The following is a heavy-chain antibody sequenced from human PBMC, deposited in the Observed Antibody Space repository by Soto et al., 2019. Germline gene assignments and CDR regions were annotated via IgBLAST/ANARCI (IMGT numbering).Heavy chain of an antibody. CDR2: IHPSGDT. J-gene: IGHJ4*02. CDR3: ARGVLYRDYYLDS. D-gene: IGHD4-17*01. Sequence: SETLSLTCAVYGGSFSGYYWSWIRQPPGKGLEWIGEIHPSGDTDYNPSLSNRVTISLDTSKNQFSLEVTSVTAADSAVYYCARGVLYRDYYLDSWGQGTLVTVSS. CDR1: GGSFSGYY. V-gene: IGHV4-34*01.